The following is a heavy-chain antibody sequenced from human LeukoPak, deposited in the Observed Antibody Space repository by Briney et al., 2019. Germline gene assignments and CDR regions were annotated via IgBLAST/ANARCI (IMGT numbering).Heavy chain of an antibody. V-gene: IGHV3-23*01. CDR1: GFTFNSYA. J-gene: IGHJ5*02. D-gene: IGHD4-11*01. Sequence: QPGGSLRLSCAASGFTFNSYAMNWVRQAPGKGLEWVSGISGSGGTTYYADSVKGRFTISRDNPKNTLYLQMNSLRAEDTAVYYCAKDRYSNYGNWFDPWGQGTLVTVFS. CDR3: AKDRYSNYGNWFDP. CDR2: ISGSGGTT.